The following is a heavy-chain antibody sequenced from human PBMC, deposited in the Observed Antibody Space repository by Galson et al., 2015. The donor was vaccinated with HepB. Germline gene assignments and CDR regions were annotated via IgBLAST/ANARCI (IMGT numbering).Heavy chain of an antibody. J-gene: IGHJ5*02. CDR2: IYPGDSDT. CDR3: ARRLRYYYDSRGWGMGFDP. V-gene: IGHV5-51*01. CDR1: GYSFTSYW. D-gene: IGHD3-22*01. Sequence: QSGAEVKKPGESLKISCKGSGYSFTSYWIGWVRQMPGKGLEWMGIIYPGDSDTRYSPSFQGQVTISADKSISTAYLQWSSLKASDTAMYYCARRLRYYYDSRGWGMGFDPWGQGTLVTVSS.